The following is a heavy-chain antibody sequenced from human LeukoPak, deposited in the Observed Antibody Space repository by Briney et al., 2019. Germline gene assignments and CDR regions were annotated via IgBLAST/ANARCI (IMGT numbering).Heavy chain of an antibody. CDR2: IMSDGNIT. CDR1: GFTFSNYW. D-gene: IGHD3-3*01. V-gene: IGHV3-74*01. CDR3: GRSGDFWSGSGVAY. J-gene: IGHJ4*02. Sequence: PGGSLRLSCAASGFTFSNYWMYWVRQAPGKGLVWVSQIMSDGNITNYADSVKGRFTISRDNAKNTLFLQMNSLRAEDTAVYYCGRSGDFWSGSGVAYWGQGTLVTVSS.